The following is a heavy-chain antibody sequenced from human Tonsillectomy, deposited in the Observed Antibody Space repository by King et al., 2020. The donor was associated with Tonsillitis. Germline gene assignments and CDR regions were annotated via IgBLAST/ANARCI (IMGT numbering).Heavy chain of an antibody. V-gene: IGHV4-34*01. Sequence: VQLQQWGAGLLKPSETLSLTCAVYGGSFSGYYWSWIRQPPGKGLEGIGEINHSGSTNYNPSLKSRGTISVDTSKNQFSLKLSSVTAADTAVYYCAREPGIAAAGDWFDPWGQGTLVTVSS. CDR2: INHSGST. CDR3: AREPGIAAAGDWFDP. D-gene: IGHD6-13*01. J-gene: IGHJ5*02. CDR1: GGSFSGYY.